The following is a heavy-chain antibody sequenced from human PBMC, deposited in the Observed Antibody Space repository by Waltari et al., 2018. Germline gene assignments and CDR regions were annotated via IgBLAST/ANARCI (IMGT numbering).Heavy chain of an antibody. V-gene: IGHV4-61*09. CDR2: IYCSGST. CDR1: GDSISGSYY. CDR3: ARSDVVVAPARNNYYFPMEV. D-gene: IGHD2-21*01. J-gene: IGHJ6*03. Sequence: QLQLQQSGPGLVKPSQTLSLACSLSGDSISGSYYWNWVRQTAGEGLEWLGYIYCSGSTKYNPSLQSRATISIVNKTQFSLKLAAVTAADTAVYYCARSDVVVAPARNNYYFPMEVWGQGTTVTVSS.